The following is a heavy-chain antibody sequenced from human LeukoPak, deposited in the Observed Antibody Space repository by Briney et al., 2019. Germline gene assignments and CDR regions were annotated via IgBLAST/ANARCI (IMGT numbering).Heavy chain of an antibody. J-gene: IGHJ6*02. CDR2: INHSGST. CDR1: GGSISSSGYY. V-gene: IGHV4-39*01. Sequence: SETLSLTCTVSGGSISSSGYYWSWIRQPPGKGLEWIGEINHSGSTNYNPSLKSRVTISVDTSKNQFSLKLSSVTAADTAVYYCARHHVGLGGYSYGHPGYYYGMDVWGQGTTVTVSS. CDR3: ARHHVGLGGYSYGHPGYYYGMDV. D-gene: IGHD5-18*01.